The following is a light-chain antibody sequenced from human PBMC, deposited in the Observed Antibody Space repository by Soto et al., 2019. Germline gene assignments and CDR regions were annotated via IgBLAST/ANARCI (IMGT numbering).Light chain of an antibody. V-gene: IGKV1-39*01. Sequence: DIQMTQSPSSLSASVGDRVTITCRASQSISSYLNWYQQKPGKAPKLLIYAASSLQSGVPSRFSASGSWTDFSLTISSLQPEDFATYYCQQSDSTPLTFGQGTKVEIK. J-gene: IGKJ1*01. CDR1: QSISSY. CDR3: QQSDSTPLT. CDR2: AAS.